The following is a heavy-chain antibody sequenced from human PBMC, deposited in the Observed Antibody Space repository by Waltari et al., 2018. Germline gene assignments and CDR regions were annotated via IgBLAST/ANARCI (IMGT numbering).Heavy chain of an antibody. CDR2: ITYDGSNK. Sequence: QVHLVESGGGLVQPGGSLRLSCAGSGFILRSSGMHWVRQAPGKGLEWVAFITYDGSNKYYADSMKGRFTVSRDNSKNTLFLQMNTLRAEDTAVYYCAKDHVVVVPGGMTKVFDYWGQGTLVTVSS. D-gene: IGHD2-2*01. CDR1: GFILRSSG. CDR3: AKDHVVVVPGGMTKVFDY. V-gene: IGHV3-30*02. J-gene: IGHJ4*02.